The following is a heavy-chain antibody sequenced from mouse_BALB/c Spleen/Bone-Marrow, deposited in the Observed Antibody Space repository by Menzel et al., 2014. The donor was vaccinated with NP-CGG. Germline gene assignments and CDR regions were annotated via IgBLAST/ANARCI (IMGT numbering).Heavy chain of an antibody. V-gene: IGHV1S130*01. Sequence: QVQLQQSGSVLVRSGASVKLSCQASGYTFTSSWMHWAKQRPGQGLKWIGEIHPNSGNTNYNEKFKGKATLTVDTSSSTAYVDLSSLTAEDSAVYFCARHHRYAYYFDYWGQGTTLTVSS. CDR2: IHPNSGNT. CDR1: GYTFTSSW. D-gene: IGHD2-14*01. CDR3: ARHHRYAYYFDY. J-gene: IGHJ2*01.